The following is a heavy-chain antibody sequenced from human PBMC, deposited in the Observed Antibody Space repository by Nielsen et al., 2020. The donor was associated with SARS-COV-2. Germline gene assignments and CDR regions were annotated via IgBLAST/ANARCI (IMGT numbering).Heavy chain of an antibody. CDR2: INWNGGST. V-gene: IGHV3-20*03. D-gene: IGHD3-10*01. J-gene: IGHJ5*02. CDR3: AREYYYGSGSYYKKSNWFDP. Sequence: WIRQPPGKGLEWVSGINWNGGSTGYADSVKGRFTISRDNAKNSLYLQMNSLRAEDTAVYYCAREYYYGSGSYYKKSNWFDPWGQGTLVTVSS.